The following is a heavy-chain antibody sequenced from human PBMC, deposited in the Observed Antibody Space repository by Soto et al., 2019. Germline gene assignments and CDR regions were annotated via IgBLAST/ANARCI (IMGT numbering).Heavy chain of an antibody. CDR3: ARDKSDYYDSSGYYHDY. D-gene: IGHD3-22*01. Sequence: GESLKISCAASGFTFSSYWMSWVRQAPGKGLEWVANIKQDGSEKYYVDSVKGRFTISRDNAKNSLYLQMNSLRAEDTAVYYCARDKSDYYDSSGYYHDYWGQGTLVTVSS. CDR1: GFTFSSYW. CDR2: IKQDGSEK. V-gene: IGHV3-7*03. J-gene: IGHJ4*02.